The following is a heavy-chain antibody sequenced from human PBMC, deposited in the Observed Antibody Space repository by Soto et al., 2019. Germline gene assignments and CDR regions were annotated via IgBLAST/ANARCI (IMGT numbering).Heavy chain of an antibody. J-gene: IGHJ4*02. Sequence: GASVKVSCKASGYTFTSYYMHWVRQAPGQGLEWMGITNPSGGSTSYAQKFQGRVTMTRDTSTSTVYMELSSLRSADTAVYYCARDLAAVPRAFDYWGRGTLVTVSS. CDR1: GYTFTSYY. CDR2: TNPSGGST. V-gene: IGHV1-46*01. CDR3: ARDLAAVPRAFDY. D-gene: IGHD6-13*01.